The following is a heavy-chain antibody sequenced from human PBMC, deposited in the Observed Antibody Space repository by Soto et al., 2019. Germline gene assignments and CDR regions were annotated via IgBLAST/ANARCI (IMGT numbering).Heavy chain of an antibody. CDR3: ARRGSGSYYDY. D-gene: IGHD1-26*01. Sequence: EVQLLESGGGLVQPGGSLRLSCAASGFTFSSYAMRWVRQAPGKGLEWVSAISGSGDSTYYADSVKGRFTTSRDNSKNTLHLQRTSRRAEDTGVYYCARRGSGSYYDYWGQGTLVTVSS. CDR2: ISGSGDST. V-gene: IGHV3-23*01. J-gene: IGHJ4*02. CDR1: GFTFSSYA.